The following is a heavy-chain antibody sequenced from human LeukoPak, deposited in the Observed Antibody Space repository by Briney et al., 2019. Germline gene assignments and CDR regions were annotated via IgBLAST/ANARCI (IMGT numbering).Heavy chain of an antibody. Sequence: GGSLRLSCVASGFTLGKYWMSWVRQAPGKGLEWVANIKLDGSEKNYVDSVKGRFTISRDNTKNSLYLQMNSLRAEDTAVFYCARDQYDTWSRRGNFDSWGQGTLVIVSS. CDR1: GFTLGKYW. D-gene: IGHD3/OR15-3a*01. CDR2: IKLDGSEK. V-gene: IGHV3-7*03. J-gene: IGHJ4*02. CDR3: ARDQYDTWSRRGNFDS.